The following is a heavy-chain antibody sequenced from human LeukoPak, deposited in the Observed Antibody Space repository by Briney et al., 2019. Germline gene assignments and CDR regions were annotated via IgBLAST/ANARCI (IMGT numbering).Heavy chain of an antibody. Sequence: SQTLSLXCTVSGGSISSGSYYWSWIRQPAGKGLEWIGRIYTSGSTNYNPSLKSRVTISVDTSKNQFSLKLSSVTAADTAVYYCARSLRYGDYEKGYYFDYWGQGTLVTVSS. CDR3: ARSLRYGDYEKGYYFDY. V-gene: IGHV4-61*02. J-gene: IGHJ4*02. CDR2: IYTSGST. CDR1: GGSISSGSYY. D-gene: IGHD4-17*01.